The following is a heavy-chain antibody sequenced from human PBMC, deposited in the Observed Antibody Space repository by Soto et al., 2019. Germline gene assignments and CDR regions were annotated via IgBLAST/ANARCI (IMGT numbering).Heavy chain of an antibody. Sequence: SLRLSCTASGFTSSYYAMSWVRQAPGKGLECVSAITGSGDSTFYADSVKGRFTISRDNSKNTLYLQMNSLRAEDTAVYYCAKDYTSGWFYFDYWGRGTLVTVSS. CDR1: GFTSSYYA. CDR3: AKDYTSGWFYFDY. D-gene: IGHD6-19*01. CDR2: ITGSGDST. V-gene: IGHV3-23*01. J-gene: IGHJ4*02.